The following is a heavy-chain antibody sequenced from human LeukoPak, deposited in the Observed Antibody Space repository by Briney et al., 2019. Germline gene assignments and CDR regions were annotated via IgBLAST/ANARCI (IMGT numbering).Heavy chain of an antibody. CDR2: TRNKANSYTT. D-gene: IGHD3-16*01. Sequence: GGSLRLSCAASGFTFSDHYMDWVRQAPGKGLEWVGRTRNKANSYTTEYAASVKGRFTISRDDSKNSLYLQMNSLKTEDTAVYYCARDGGWGSDAFDIWGQGTMVTVSS. CDR3: ARDGGWGSDAFDI. V-gene: IGHV3-72*01. J-gene: IGHJ3*02. CDR1: GFTFSDHY.